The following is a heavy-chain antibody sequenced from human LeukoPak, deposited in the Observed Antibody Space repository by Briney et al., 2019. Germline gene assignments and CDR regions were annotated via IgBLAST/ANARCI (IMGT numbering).Heavy chain of an antibody. J-gene: IGHJ4*02. Sequence: SVKASCKASGGTFSSYAISWVRQAPRQGLEWMGGIIPIFGTANYAQKFQGRVTITADKSTSTAYMELSSLRSEDTAVYYCARLAAAGAARDYWGQGTLVTVSS. D-gene: IGHD6-13*01. CDR3: ARLAAAGAARDY. CDR2: IIPIFGTA. V-gene: IGHV1-69*06. CDR1: GGTFSSYA.